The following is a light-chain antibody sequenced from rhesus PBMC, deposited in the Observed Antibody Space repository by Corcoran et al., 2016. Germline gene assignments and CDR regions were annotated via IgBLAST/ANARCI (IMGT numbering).Light chain of an antibody. Sequence: DIQMTQSPSSLSASVGDTVTLTCRASQGISNYLAWYQQKPGKAPKPLIYYASNLEIGVPSRFSGSGYGTDFTLTISSLQPEDVATYYCQQHNSYPLTFGPGTKLDIK. CDR3: QQHNSYPLT. CDR2: YAS. CDR1: QGISNY. V-gene: IGKV1S16*01. J-gene: IGKJ3*01.